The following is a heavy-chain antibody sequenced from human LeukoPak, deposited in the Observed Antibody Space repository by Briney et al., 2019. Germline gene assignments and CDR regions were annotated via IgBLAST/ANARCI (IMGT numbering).Heavy chain of an antibody. CDR2: IYYSGST. J-gene: IGHJ4*02. V-gene: IGHV4-59*08. Sequence: KPSETLSLTCTVSGGSISSYYWSWIRQPPGKGLEWIGYIYYSGSTYYNPSLKSRVTISVDTSKNQFSLKLSSVTAADTAVYYCARQSITVAGISFDYWGQGTLVTVSS. D-gene: IGHD6-19*01. CDR1: GGSISSYY. CDR3: ARQSITVAGISFDY.